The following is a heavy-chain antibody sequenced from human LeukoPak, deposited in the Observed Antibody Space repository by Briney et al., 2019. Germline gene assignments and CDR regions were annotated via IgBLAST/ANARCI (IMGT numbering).Heavy chain of an antibody. D-gene: IGHD6-13*01. J-gene: IGHJ4*02. CDR2: ISYDGSNK. V-gene: IGHV3-30*03. Sequence: PGRSLRLSCAASGFTFSSYGMHWVRQAPGKGLEWVAVISYDGSNKYYADSVKGRFTISRDNSKNTLYLQMNSLRAEDTAVYYCATTGLRIAAAGHSDYWGQGTLVTVSS. CDR3: ATTGLRIAAAGHSDY. CDR1: GFTFSSYG.